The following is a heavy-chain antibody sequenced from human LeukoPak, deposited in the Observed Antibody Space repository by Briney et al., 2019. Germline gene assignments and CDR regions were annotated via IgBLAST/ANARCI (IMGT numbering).Heavy chain of an antibody. CDR2: IKQGGSEK. CDR1: GFTFSSYW. CDR3: ARGSEGYCSGGGCYYGMDV. V-gene: IGHV3-7*01. J-gene: IGHJ6*01. Sequence: GGSLRLSCAASGFTFSSYWMSWVRQAPGKGLEWVANIKQGGSEKHYVDSVKGRFTISRDNAKNSLYLQMNSLRAEDTAVYYCARGSEGYCSGGGCYYGMDVWGQGTTVTVSS. D-gene: IGHD2-15*01.